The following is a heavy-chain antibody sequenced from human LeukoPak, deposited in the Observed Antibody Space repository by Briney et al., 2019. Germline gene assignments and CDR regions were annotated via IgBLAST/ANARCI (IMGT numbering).Heavy chain of an antibody. D-gene: IGHD5-18*01. J-gene: IGHJ4*02. CDR3: ARGAYRYDFLFDH. V-gene: IGHV1-18*01. Sequence: ASVKVSCKASGYTFTSYGISWVRQAPGQGLEWMGWISAYDGNTNYAQKFQGRVTMTTDTSTSTAYMELRSLRSGDTAVYYCARGAYRYDFLFDHWGQGTLVTVSS. CDR1: GYTFTSYG. CDR2: ISAYDGNT.